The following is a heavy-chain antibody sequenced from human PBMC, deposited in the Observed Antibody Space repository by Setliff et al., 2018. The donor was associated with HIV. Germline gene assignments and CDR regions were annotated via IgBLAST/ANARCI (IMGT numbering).Heavy chain of an antibody. CDR1: GFIFSDYY. V-gene: IGHV3-11*01. CDR3: ARAKIGPYGDSTCYYGMDV. Sequence: PGGSLRLSCAASGFIFSDYYMSWIRQAPGKGLEWVSYISFSGNTIYYTDSVKGRFTISRDNARNSLYLQMNSLRAEDTAVYYCARAKIGPYGDSTCYYGMDVWGQGTTVTVSS. CDR2: ISFSGNTI. D-gene: IGHD4-17*01. J-gene: IGHJ6*02.